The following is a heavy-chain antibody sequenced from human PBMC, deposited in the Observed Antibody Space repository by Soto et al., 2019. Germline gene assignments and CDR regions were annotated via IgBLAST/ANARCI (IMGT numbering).Heavy chain of an antibody. D-gene: IGHD4-17*01. CDR1: GFTFSSYS. CDR3: ARDPEPYGDYPLDY. Sequence: GGFLRLSCAASGFTFSSYSMNWVRQAPGKGLEWVSSISSSSSYIYYADSVKGRFTISRDNAKNSLYLQMNSLRAEDTAVYYCARDPEPYGDYPLDYWGQGTLVTVSS. CDR2: ISSSSSYI. J-gene: IGHJ4*02. V-gene: IGHV3-21*01.